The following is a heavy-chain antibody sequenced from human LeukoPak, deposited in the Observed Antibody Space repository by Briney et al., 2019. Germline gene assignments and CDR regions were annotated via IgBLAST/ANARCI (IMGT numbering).Heavy chain of an antibody. D-gene: IGHD4-11*01. CDR2: IRYDGSNK. CDR1: GFTFSSYG. V-gene: IGHV3-30*02. J-gene: IGHJ6*03. Sequence: PGGSLRLSCAASGFTFSSYGMHWVRQAPGKGLEWVAFIRYDGSNKYYADSVKGRFTISRDNSKNTLYLQMNSLRAEDTAVYYCAKYSEEYYYYYMDVWGKGTTVTVSS. CDR3: AKYSEEYYYYYMDV.